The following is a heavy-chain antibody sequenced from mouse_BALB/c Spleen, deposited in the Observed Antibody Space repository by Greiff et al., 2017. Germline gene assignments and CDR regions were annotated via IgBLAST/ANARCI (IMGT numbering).Heavy chain of an antibody. CDR2: IYPGGGYT. D-gene: IGHD2-3*01. V-gene: IGHV1-63*02. J-gene: IGHJ3*01. CDR3: ARSEDGYSWFAY. CDR1: GYTFTNYW. Sequence: QVQLQQSGAELVRPGTSVKISCKASGYTFTNYWLGWVKQRPGHGLEWIGDIYPGGGYTNYNEKFKGKATLTADTSSSTAYMQLSSLTSEDSAVYFCARSEDGYSWFAYWGQGTLVTVSA.